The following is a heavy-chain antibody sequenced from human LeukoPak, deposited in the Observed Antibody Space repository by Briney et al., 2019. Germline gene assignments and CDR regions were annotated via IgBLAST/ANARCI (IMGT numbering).Heavy chain of an antibody. CDR3: ARSGYSYGTHFDY. CDR2: IYYSGST. D-gene: IGHD5-18*01. CDR1: GGSISSYY. Sequence: PSETLSLTCTVSGGSISSYYWSWIRQPPGKGLEWIGYIYYSGSTNYNPSLKSRVTISVDTSKNQFSLKLSSVTAADTAVYYCARSGYSYGTHFDYWGQGTLVTVSS. V-gene: IGHV4-59*01. J-gene: IGHJ4*02.